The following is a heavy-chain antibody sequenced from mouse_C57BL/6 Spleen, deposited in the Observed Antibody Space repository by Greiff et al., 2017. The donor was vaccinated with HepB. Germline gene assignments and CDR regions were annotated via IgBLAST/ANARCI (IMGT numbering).Heavy chain of an antibody. D-gene: IGHD4-1*01. V-gene: IGHV14-2*01. J-gene: IGHJ2*01. CDR2: IDPEDGET. CDR1: GFNIKDYY. CDR3: ARNWDEGDFDY. Sequence: EVKLMESGAELVKPGASVKLSCTASGFNIKDYYMHWVKQRTEQGLGWIGRIDPEDGETKYAPKFQGKATITADTSSNTAYLQLSSLTSEDTAVYYCARNWDEGDFDYWGQGTTLTVSS.